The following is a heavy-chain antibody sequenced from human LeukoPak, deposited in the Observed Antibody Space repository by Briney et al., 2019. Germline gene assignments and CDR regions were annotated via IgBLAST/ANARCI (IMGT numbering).Heavy chain of an antibody. J-gene: IGHJ4*02. CDR2: IHRAGRT. CDR3: GKTDIYFNPIDY. D-gene: IGHD3-9*01. CDR1: GVSISSSEW. Sequence: SGTLSRTCAVSGVSISSSEWWIWVRQPPGQGLEWIGEIHRAGRTRYNPSLKSRVTISMDYSKNQFSLKLTSVTAADTAIYYCGKTDIYFNPIDYWGPGSLVTVSS. V-gene: IGHV4-4*02.